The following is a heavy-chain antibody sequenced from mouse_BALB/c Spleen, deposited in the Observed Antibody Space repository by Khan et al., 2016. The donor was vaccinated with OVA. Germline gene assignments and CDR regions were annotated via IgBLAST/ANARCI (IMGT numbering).Heavy chain of an antibody. D-gene: IGHD2-3*01. V-gene: IGHV1S137*01. CDR2: ISTYSGST. CDR3: ARPAYVGYSDY. J-gene: IGHJ2*01. CDR1: GYTFTDYA. Sequence: QVQLQQSGPELVRPGVSVKISCKGSGYTFTDYAMYWVKQSHAKSLEWIGLISTYSGSTNYNQKFKGKVTMTVDKSSSAAYMEHDRLTSEASAIYFCARPAYVGYSDYWGQCTALTVSS.